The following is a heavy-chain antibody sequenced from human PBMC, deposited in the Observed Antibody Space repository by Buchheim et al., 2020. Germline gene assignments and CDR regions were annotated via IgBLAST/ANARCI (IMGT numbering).Heavy chain of an antibody. Sequence: EVQLEESGGTVVQPGGSLRLSCAASGFSFSNSWMNWVRQAPGKGLVWVASINHDGSETYYVDSVNGRFTVSRDDVKNSLCLHMSSLRADDTAVYYCARGISTPGIDYWGQGTL. CDR2: INHDGSET. J-gene: IGHJ4*02. V-gene: IGHV3-7*01. D-gene: IGHD2-15*01. CDR1: GFSFSNSW. CDR3: ARGISTPGIDY.